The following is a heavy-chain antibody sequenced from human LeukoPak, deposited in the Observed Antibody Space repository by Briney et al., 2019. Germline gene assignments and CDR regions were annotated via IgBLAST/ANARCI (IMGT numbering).Heavy chain of an antibody. Sequence: GGSLRLSCAASGFTFSSYSMNWVRQAPGKGLEWVSSISSSSSYIYYADSVKGRFTISRDNAKNSLYLQMNSLRAEDTAVYYCARGRNCGGDCYPHDAFGIWGQGTMVTVSS. CDR2: ISSSSSYI. CDR1: GFTFSSYS. V-gene: IGHV3-21*01. D-gene: IGHD2-21*02. CDR3: ARGRNCGGDCYPHDAFGI. J-gene: IGHJ3*02.